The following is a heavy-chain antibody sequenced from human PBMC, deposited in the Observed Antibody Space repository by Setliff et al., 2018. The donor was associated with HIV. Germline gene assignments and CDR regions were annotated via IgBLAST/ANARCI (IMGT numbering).Heavy chain of an antibody. Sequence: ASVKVSCKASGGTFSSYAITWVRQAPGQGPEWMGGIIPIYGTPNYAQRFQGRVTITADESTSTAYMDLSSLTSDDTAVYYCERVAHRLSGGIDYRGQGTQVTVSS. CDR1: GGTFSSYA. D-gene: IGHD2-15*01. CDR3: ERVAHRLSGGIDY. J-gene: IGHJ4*02. V-gene: IGHV1-69*13. CDR2: IIPIYGTP.